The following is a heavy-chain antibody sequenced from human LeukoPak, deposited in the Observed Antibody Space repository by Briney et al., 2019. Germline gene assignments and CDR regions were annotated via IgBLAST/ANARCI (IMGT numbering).Heavy chain of an antibody. V-gene: IGHV4-39*07. CDR1: DGSISSNSYY. CDR3: ARTKKRSSGYYYVLGYFDY. CDR2: INHSGST. D-gene: IGHD3-22*01. J-gene: IGHJ4*02. Sequence: SETLSLTCTVSDGSISSNSYYWGWIRQPPGTGLEWIGEINHSGSTNYNPSLKSRVTISVDTSKNQFSLKLSSVTAADTAVYYCARTKKRSSGYYYVLGYFDYWGQGTLVTVSS.